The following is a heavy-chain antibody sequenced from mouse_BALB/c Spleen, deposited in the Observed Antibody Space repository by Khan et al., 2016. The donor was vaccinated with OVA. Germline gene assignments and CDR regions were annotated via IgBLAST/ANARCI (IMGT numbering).Heavy chain of an antibody. CDR1: GYAFSNYW. V-gene: IGHV1-80*01. CDR2: IYPGDGDT. D-gene: IGHD2-14*01. CDR3: ARSGYDYFAY. Sequence: QVQLQQSGAELVRPGSSVKISCKASGYAFSNYWMNWVKQRPGQGLEWIGQIYPGDGDTSFNGKFRGKATLTADKSSSTAYMQHSSLTSEDSAVDFCARSGYDYFAYWGQGTLVTVSA. J-gene: IGHJ3*01.